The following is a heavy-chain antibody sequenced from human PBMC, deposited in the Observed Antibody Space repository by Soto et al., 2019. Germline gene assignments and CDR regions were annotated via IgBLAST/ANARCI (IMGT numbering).Heavy chain of an antibody. V-gene: IGHV1-24*01. CDR1: GYTLTELS. CDR3: ATSRHYYDSSGYYLGYYYYYGMDV. D-gene: IGHD3-22*01. J-gene: IGHJ6*02. CDR2: FDPEDGET. Sequence: ASVKVSCKVSGYTLTELSMHWVRQAPGKGLEWMGGFDPEDGETIYAQKFQGRVTMTEDTSTDTAYMELSSLGSEDTAVYYCATSRHYYDSSGYYLGYYYYYGMDVWGQGTTVTVSS.